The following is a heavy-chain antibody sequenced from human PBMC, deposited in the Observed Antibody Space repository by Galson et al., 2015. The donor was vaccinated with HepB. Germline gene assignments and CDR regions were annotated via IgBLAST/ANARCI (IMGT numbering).Heavy chain of an antibody. CDR1: GFTFGDYA. CDR3: TRDKRLLWFGELLYLPQENYFVY. Sequence: SLRLSCAASGFTFGDYAMSWFRQAPGKGLEWVGFIRSKAYGGTSEYAASVKGRFTISRDDSKSIHYLQMNSLKTEDTAVYYCTRDKRLLWFGELLYLPQENYFVYWSQGTLVTVSS. J-gene: IGHJ4*02. D-gene: IGHD3-10*01. CDR2: IRSKAYGGTS. V-gene: IGHV3-49*03.